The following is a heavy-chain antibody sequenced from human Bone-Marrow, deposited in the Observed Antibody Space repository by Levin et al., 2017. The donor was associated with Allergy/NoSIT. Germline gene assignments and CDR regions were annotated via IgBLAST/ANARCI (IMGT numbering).Heavy chain of an antibody. D-gene: IGHD3/OR15-3a*01. Sequence: GESLKISCETSGFRFKSFHMTWVRQVPGKGLEWVSSINDHGDRIYYADSVKGRFTLSRDDARSSLSLQMDRLSAEDTAVYYCARDGQNSFYVDYWGQGVLVTVS. CDR2: INDHGDRI. V-gene: IGHV3-21*01. CDR1: GFRFKSFH. J-gene: IGHJ4*02. CDR3: ARDGQNSFYVDY.